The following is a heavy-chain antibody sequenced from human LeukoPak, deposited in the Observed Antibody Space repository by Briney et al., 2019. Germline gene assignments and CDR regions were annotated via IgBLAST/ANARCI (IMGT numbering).Heavy chain of an antibody. CDR3: ARDVVAYGSRKYGDF. V-gene: IGHV1-2*02. CDR1: GYTFTGYY. Sequence: ASVKVSCKASGYTFTGYYMHWVRQAPGQGLEWMGWINPNSGGTNYAQKFQGRVTMTRDTSISTAYMELSRLRSDDTAVYYCARDVVAYGSRKYGDFWGQGTLVTVSS. J-gene: IGHJ4*02. D-gene: IGHD3-10*01. CDR2: INPNSGGT.